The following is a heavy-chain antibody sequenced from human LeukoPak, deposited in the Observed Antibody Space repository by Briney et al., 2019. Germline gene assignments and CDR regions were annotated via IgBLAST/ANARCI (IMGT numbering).Heavy chain of an antibody. J-gene: IGHJ6*02. V-gene: IGHV4-30-2*01. CDR3: ARGITIFGVETGYYYYGMDV. Sequence: SETLSLTCAVYGGSISSGGYSWSWIRQPPGKGLEWIGNIYHSGSTYYNPSLKSRVTISVDRSKNQFSLKLSSVTAADTAVYYCARGITIFGVETGYYYYGMDVWGQGTTVTVSS. CDR2: IYHSGST. CDR1: GGSISSGGYS. D-gene: IGHD3-3*01.